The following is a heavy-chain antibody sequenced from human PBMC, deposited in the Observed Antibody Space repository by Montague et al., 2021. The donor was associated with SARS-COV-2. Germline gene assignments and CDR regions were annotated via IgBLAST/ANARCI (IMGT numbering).Heavy chain of an antibody. Sequence: SETLSLTCTVSGYSIISGYYWGWIRQPPGKGLEWIGNIFHTGSTLYNPSLKSRVTISLDTSKNQFSLRLNSVTAADTAVYYCASDHGTVTTEWRGQGTLVTVSS. CDR2: IFHTGST. D-gene: IGHD4-17*01. CDR1: GYSIISGYY. CDR3: ASDHGTVTTEW. V-gene: IGHV4-38-2*02. J-gene: IGHJ4*02.